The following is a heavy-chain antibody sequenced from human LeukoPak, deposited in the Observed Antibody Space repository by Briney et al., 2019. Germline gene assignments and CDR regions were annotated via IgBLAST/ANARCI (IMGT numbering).Heavy chain of an antibody. CDR3: AKGGKIGSSPIN. D-gene: IGHD6-6*01. CDR1: GFTFSSYA. V-gene: IGHV3-23*01. Sequence: GGSLRLSCAASGFTFSSYAMSWVRHAPGKGLEWVSAISGSGGSTYYADSVKGRFTISRDNSKNTLYLQMNSLRAEDTAVYYCAKGGKIGSSPINWGQGTLVTVSS. J-gene: IGHJ4*02. CDR2: ISGSGGST.